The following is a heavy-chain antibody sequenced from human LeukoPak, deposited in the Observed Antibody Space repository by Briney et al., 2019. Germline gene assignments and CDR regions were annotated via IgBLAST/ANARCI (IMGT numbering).Heavy chain of an antibody. J-gene: IGHJ4*02. Sequence: SETLSLTCSVSGGSISSYYGGWIRQPPGKGLEGMGCTNDRGSPNSTPSLTSRVTLSVATSKNQFSLKLSSVTAADTAVYYCTRRGRNNWGEGTDYWGQGTLVTVSS. CDR2: TNDRGSP. CDR3: TRRGRNNWGEGTDY. CDR1: GGSISSYY. D-gene: IGHD1-1*01. V-gene: IGHV4-59*08.